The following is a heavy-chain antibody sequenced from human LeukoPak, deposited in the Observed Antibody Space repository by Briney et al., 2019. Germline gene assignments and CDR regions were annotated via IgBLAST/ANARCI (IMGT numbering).Heavy chain of an antibody. CDR2: IYYSGST. D-gene: IGHD6-13*01. CDR1: GGSISSYY. Sequence: SETLSLTCTVSGGSISSYYWSWIRQPPGKGLEWIGYIYYSGSTNYNPSLKSRVTISVDTSKNQFSLKLSSVTAADTAVYYCARLPRPNSSSWYQASARIGYYFDYWGQGTLVTVSS. J-gene: IGHJ4*02. CDR3: ARLPRPNSSSWYQASARIGYYFDY. V-gene: IGHV4-59*08.